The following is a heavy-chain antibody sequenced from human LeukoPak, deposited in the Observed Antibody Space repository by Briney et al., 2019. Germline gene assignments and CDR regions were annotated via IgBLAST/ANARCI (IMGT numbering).Heavy chain of an antibody. D-gene: IGHD4-17*01. CDR3: ARDATYYGDLGVLGPDY. CDR1: GFTFSSYS. Sequence: PGGSLRLSCAASGFTFSSYSMNWVRQAPGKGLEWVSFISSSSSYIYYADSVKGRFTISRDNAKNTLYLQMNSLRAEDTAVYYCARDATYYGDLGVLGPDYWGQGTLVTVSS. CDR2: ISSSSSYI. J-gene: IGHJ4*02. V-gene: IGHV3-21*01.